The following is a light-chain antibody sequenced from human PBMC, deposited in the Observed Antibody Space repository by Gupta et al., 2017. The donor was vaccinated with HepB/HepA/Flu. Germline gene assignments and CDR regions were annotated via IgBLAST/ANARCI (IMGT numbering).Light chain of an antibody. CDR3: NSDTSSGNHVV. CDR1: SSDVGGYNY. J-gene: IGLJ2*01. Sequence: QSALTQPASVSGSPGQSITISCTGTSSDVGGYNYVSWYQPHPAKAPKLIIYDVSNRHSGVADRFSGSKSGTTASLTITGLQAEEEADYYCNSDTSSGNHVVFGGGTRLTVL. V-gene: IGLV2-14*03. CDR2: DVS.